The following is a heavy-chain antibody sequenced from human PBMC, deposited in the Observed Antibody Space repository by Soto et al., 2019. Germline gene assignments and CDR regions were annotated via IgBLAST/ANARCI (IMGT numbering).Heavy chain of an antibody. CDR2: VSPKSGNT. J-gene: IGHJ1*01. CDR3: ARGRTVSSIGPLLV. V-gene: IGHV1-18*01. D-gene: IGHD1-1*01. Sequence: QIQLVQYGAEVKQPGASVTVSCKASGYNFFDYGVSWVRQAPGQGLAWMGWVSPKSGNTDYARKVQSRVTMTTDTSTRTAYMELRGLRSDDTAVYYCARGRTVSSIGPLLVWGQGTLVSVAS. CDR1: GYNFFDYG.